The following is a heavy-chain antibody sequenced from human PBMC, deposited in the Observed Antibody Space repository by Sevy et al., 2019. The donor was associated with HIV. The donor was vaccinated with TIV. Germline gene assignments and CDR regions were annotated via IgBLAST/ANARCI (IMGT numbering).Heavy chain of an antibody. D-gene: IGHD1-20*01. CDR2: ISAYNANT. CDR1: GYTFTSYG. J-gene: IGHJ3*02. Sequence: ASVKVSCKASGYTFTSYGISWVRQAPGQGLEWMGWISAYNANTNYAQKLQGRVTMTTDTSTSTAYMELRSLRSDDTAVYYCARDLDNWNENDAFDIWGQGTMVTVSS. V-gene: IGHV1-18*04. CDR3: ARDLDNWNENDAFDI.